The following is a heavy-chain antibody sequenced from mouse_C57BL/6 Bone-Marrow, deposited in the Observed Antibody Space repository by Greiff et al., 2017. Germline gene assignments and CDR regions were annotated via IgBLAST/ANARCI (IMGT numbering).Heavy chain of an antibody. V-gene: IGHV5-17*01. CDR1: GFTFSDYG. CDR2: ISSGSSTI. Sequence: EVQRVESGGGLVKPGGSLKLSCAASGFTFSDYGMHWVRQAPEQGLEWVAYISSGSSTIYYADTVKGRFTISRDNAKNTLFLQMTSLRSEDTAMYYCARGRLLTYYAMDYWGQGTSVTVSS. CDR3: ARGRLLTYYAMDY. J-gene: IGHJ4*01.